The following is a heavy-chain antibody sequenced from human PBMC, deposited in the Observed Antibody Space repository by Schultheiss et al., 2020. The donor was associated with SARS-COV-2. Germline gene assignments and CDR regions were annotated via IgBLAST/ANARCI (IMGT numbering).Heavy chain of an antibody. CDR1: GFTFSGYG. D-gene: IGHD3-22*01. Sequence: GGSLRLSCAASGFTFSGYGMHWVRQAPGKGLEWVAVISYDGSDKYYADSVKGRFTISRDNSKNTLYLQMNSLRAEDTAVYYCARNRNYYDSSGGYYYYYGMDVWGQGTTVTVSS. J-gene: IGHJ6*02. V-gene: IGHV3-30*03. CDR2: ISYDGSDK. CDR3: ARNRNYYDSSGGYYYYYGMDV.